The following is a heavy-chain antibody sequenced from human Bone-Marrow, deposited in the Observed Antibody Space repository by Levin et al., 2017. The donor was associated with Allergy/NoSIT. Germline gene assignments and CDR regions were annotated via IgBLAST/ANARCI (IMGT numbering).Heavy chain of an antibody. CDR1: ADSIFSDF. J-gene: IGHJ4*02. CDR2: ISFSGFT. CDR3: ARISRRENSFGYFDS. V-gene: IGHV4-59*01. D-gene: IGHD5-18*01. Sequence: SETLSLTCSVSADSIFSDFWTWIRQPPGKGLEWIGYISFSGFTKYNPSLTSRVTISVDTSKSQFSLNLSSVTTADTAVYYCARISRRENSFGYFDSWGQGNLVTVSS.